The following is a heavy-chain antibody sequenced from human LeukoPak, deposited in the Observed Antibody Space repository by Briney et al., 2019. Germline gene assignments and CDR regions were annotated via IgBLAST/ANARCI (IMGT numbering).Heavy chain of an antibody. Sequence: SETLSLTCGVSGGSFSGYYWNWIRQPPGKGLEWIGEINHSGSTNYNPSLKSRVTISVDTSQKQFSLRLSSVTAADTAVYYCARERGRSYGSVPYYYYYMDVWGKGTTVTVSS. D-gene: IGHD5-18*01. V-gene: IGHV4-34*01. CDR3: ARERGRSYGSVPYYYYYMDV. CDR2: INHSGST. CDR1: GGSFSGYY. J-gene: IGHJ6*03.